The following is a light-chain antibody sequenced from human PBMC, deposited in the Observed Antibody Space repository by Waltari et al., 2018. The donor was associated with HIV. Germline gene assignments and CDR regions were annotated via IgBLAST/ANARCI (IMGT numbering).Light chain of an antibody. CDR3: QHLNSCPPFT. Sequence: DFQLTQSPSFLSASVGDRVVLTCRASQGISSNLAWYQQKPGLAPKLLSYAASSLPSGVPSRFSGGGSGTQVTLTIRNLQPEDLATYYCQHLNSCPPFTFGPGTTVDVK. V-gene: IGKV1-9*01. CDR2: AAS. CDR1: QGISSN. J-gene: IGKJ3*01.